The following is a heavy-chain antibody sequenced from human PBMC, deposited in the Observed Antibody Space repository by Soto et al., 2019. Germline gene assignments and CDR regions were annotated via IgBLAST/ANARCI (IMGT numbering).Heavy chain of an antibody. V-gene: IGHV3-7*05. J-gene: IGHJ5*02. CDR3: ARGHWWVGP. CDR1: GFRISNYW. Sequence: VVESGGGLVQPGESLRLSCAASGFRISNYWMTWFRQAPGKGLEWVAHINQDGSERDYVDSVKGRFTISRDNAKDSLYRQMNSLRVEDTAVYSCARGHWWVGPWGQGSLVIVSS. CDR2: INQDGSER. D-gene: IGHD1-1*01.